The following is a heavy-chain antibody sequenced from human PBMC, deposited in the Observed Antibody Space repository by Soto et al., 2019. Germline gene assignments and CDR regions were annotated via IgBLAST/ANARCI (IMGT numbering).Heavy chain of an antibody. CDR1: GFTFSNAW. D-gene: IGHD6-19*01. Sequence: PGGSLRLSCAASGFTFSNAWMSWVRQAPGKGLEWVGRIKSKTDGGTTDYAAPVKGRFTISRDDSKNTLYLQMNSLKTEDTAVYYCTTESAGYSSGWYLYYYGMDVWGKGTTVPVSS. V-gene: IGHV3-15*01. CDR3: TTESAGYSSGWYLYYYGMDV. J-gene: IGHJ6*04. CDR2: IKSKTDGGTT.